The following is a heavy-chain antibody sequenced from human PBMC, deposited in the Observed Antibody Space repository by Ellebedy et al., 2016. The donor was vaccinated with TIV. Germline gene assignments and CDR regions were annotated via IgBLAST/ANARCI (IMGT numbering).Heavy chain of an antibody. CDR1: GYTFTSYD. CDR2: VNPDSGST. CDR3: ATGSGL. V-gene: IGHV1-8*01. D-gene: IGHD7-27*01. J-gene: IGHJ4*02. Sequence: AASVKVSCKASGYTFTSYDINWLRQATGQGLEWMGWVNPDSGSTGYSHKFQGRVSMTSDTSIRTAYLEMSSRTSDDTAVYYCATGSGLWGQGTLVTVSS.